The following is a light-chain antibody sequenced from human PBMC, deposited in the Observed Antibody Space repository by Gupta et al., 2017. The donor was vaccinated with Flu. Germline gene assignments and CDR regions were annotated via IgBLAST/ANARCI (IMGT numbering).Light chain of an antibody. CDR2: LGS. J-gene: IGKJ2*01. V-gene: IGKV2-28*01. CDR1: QSLLHSNGYNY. Sequence: DIVMTQSPLSLPVTPGEPASISCRSSQSLLHSNGYNYLDWYLQKPGQSPLLLIYLGSNRASGVPDKCSGSGSGTDFTLKISRVEAEDVGVYYCMQALQTPYIFGQGTKLEIK. CDR3: MQALQTPYI.